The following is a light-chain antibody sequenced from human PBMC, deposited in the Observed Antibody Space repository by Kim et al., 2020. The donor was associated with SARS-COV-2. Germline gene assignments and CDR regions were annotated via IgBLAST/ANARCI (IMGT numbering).Light chain of an antibody. Sequence: TVMTQSPATLSVSPGETATLSCRASQSVSSNLAWYQQRPGQAPRLLIYAAITRATGVPARFSGSGSGRKFTLTISGLQSEDFAVYYCQQYNDCPPLTFGGGTKVDIK. J-gene: IGKJ4*01. CDR1: QSVSSN. CDR2: AAI. V-gene: IGKV3-15*01. CDR3: QQYNDCPPLT.